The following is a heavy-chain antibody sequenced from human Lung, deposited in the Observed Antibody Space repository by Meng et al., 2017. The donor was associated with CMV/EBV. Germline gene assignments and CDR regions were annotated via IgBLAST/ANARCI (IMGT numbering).Heavy chain of an antibody. CDR2: IYYSGST. J-gene: IGHJ6*02. CDR3: ASSLGYYDFWSGYYTGDYYYYGMDV. D-gene: IGHD3-3*01. V-gene: IGHV4-39*07. CDR1: GGSISSSSYY. Sequence: SXTXSLXCTVSGGSISSSSYYXGWIRQPPGKGLEWIGSIYYSGSTYYNPSLKSRVTISVDTSKNQFSLKLGSVTAADTAVYYCASSLGYYDFWSGYYTGDYYYYGMDVWXQGTTVTVSS.